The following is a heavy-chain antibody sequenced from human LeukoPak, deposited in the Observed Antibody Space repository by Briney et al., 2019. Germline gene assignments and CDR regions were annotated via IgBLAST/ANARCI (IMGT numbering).Heavy chain of an antibody. CDR2: INPNSGGT. V-gene: IGHV1-2*06. J-gene: IGHJ4*02. CDR1: GYTFTVYY. CDR3: ARDLYDSSGYKFDY. D-gene: IGHD3-22*01. Sequence: ASVKVSCXASGYTFTVYYMHWVRQARGQGLEWMARINPNSGGTNYAQKFQGRVTMTRDTSISTAYMELSRLRSDDTAVYYCARDLYDSSGYKFDYWGQGTLVTVSS.